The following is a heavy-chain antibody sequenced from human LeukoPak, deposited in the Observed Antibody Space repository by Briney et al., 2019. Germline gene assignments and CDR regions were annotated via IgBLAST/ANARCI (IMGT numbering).Heavy chain of an antibody. CDR2: IKSKTDGGTT. J-gene: IGHJ4*02. V-gene: IGHV3-15*01. D-gene: IGHD2-15*01. CDR3: TTFLSPVVVVAAIDY. CDR1: GFTFSNAW. Sequence: GGSLRLSCAASGFTFSNAWMSWVRQAPGKGLEWVGRIKSKTDGGTTDYAAPVKGRFTISRDDSKNTLYLQMDSLKTEDTAVYYCTTFLSPVVVVAAIDYWGQGTLVTVSS.